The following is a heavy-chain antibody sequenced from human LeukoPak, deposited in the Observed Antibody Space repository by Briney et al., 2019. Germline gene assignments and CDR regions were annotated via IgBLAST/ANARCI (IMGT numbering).Heavy chain of an antibody. Sequence: GGSVNVSCKASGYTFTGYYMHWVRQAPGQGLEWMGWINPNSGGTNYAQKFQGRVTMTRDTSISTAYMELNRLRSDDTAVYYCARDVQQLANYYYYGLDVWGQGTTVTVSS. D-gene: IGHD6-13*01. CDR2: INPNSGGT. J-gene: IGHJ6*02. V-gene: IGHV1-2*02. CDR1: GYTFTGYY. CDR3: ARDVQQLANYYYYGLDV.